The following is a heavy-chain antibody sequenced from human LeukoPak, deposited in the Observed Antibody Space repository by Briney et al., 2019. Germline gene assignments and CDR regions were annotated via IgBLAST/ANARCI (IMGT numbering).Heavy chain of an antibody. CDR2: IIPIFGTA. Sequence: SVKVSCKASGYTFTGYYMHWVRQAPGQGLEWMGGIIPIFGTANYAQKFQSRVTITADKSTSTAYMELSSLRSEDTAVYYCARVGNSYGYWGQGTLVTVSS. J-gene: IGHJ4*02. CDR3: ARVGNSYGY. CDR1: GYTFTGYY. V-gene: IGHV1-69*06. D-gene: IGHD5-18*01.